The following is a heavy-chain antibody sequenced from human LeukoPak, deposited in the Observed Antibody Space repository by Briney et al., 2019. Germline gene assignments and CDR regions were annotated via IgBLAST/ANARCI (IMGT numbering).Heavy chain of an antibody. Sequence: SQTLSLTCAVYGGSFSGYYWSWIRKPPGKGLEWIGEINHSGSTNCNPSLKSRVTISVDTSKNQFSLKLSSVTAADTAVYYCASSVDTAVVTSWYFDLWGRGTLVTVSS. CDR3: ASSVDTAVVTSWYFDL. CDR1: GGSFSGYY. D-gene: IGHD5-18*01. J-gene: IGHJ2*01. V-gene: IGHV4-34*01. CDR2: INHSGST.